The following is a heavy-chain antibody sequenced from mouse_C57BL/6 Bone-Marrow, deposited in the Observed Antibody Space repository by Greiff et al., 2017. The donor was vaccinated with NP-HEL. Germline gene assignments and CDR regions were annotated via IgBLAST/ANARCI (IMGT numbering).Heavy chain of an antibody. CDR3: ARESDWRAWFDY. Sequence: QVQLQQPGAELVKPGASVKMSCKASGYTFTSYWITWVKQRPGQGLEWIGDIYPGSGSTNYNEKFKSKATLTVDTSSSTAYMQLSSLTSEDSAVYYCARESDWRAWFDYWGRGTLVTVSA. V-gene: IGHV1-55*01. J-gene: IGHJ3*01. CDR1: GYTFTSYW. D-gene: IGHD2-13*01. CDR2: IYPGSGST.